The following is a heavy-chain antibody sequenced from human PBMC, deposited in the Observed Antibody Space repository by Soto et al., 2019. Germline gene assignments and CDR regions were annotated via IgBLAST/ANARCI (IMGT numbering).Heavy chain of an antibody. D-gene: IGHD3-22*01. Sequence: EVQLLESGGGLVQPGGSLRLSCAASGFTFSSYAMSWVRQAPGKGLEWVSAISGSGGSTYYADSVKGRFTISRDNSKNPLYLQMNSLRAEDTAVYYCAKDGLLYYYDSSGYHDYWGQGTLVTVSS. J-gene: IGHJ4*02. CDR3: AKDGLLYYYDSSGYHDY. V-gene: IGHV3-23*01. CDR1: GFTFSSYA. CDR2: ISGSGGST.